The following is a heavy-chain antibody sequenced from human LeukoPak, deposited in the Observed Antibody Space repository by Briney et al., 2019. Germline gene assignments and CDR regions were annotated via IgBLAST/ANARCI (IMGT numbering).Heavy chain of an antibody. Sequence: SETLSLTCTVSGGSISSYYWSWIRQPAGKGLEWIGRIYTSGSTNYNPSLKSRVTMSVDTSKNQFSLKLSSVTAADTAVYYCARDLPLYYDLPSDAFDIWGQGTMVTVSS. CDR1: GGSISSYY. V-gene: IGHV4-4*07. J-gene: IGHJ3*02. CDR2: IYTSGST. D-gene: IGHD3-3*01. CDR3: ARDLPLYYDLPSDAFDI.